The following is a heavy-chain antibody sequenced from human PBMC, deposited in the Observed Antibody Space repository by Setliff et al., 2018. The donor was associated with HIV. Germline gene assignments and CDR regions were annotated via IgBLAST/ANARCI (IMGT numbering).Heavy chain of an antibody. CDR3: ARLDIVVVVAAKQGVDV. V-gene: IGHV4-38-2*01. CDR1: GYSIRDNFF. Sequence: SETLSLTCAVSGYSIRDNFFWGWVRQPPGKGLEWIGSIFYSGSTNYNPSLKSRVTISVGTSKNQLSLKLSSVTAADTAVYYCARLDIVVVVAAKQGVDVWGKGTTVTVSS. J-gene: IGHJ6*04. D-gene: IGHD2-15*01. CDR2: IFYSGST.